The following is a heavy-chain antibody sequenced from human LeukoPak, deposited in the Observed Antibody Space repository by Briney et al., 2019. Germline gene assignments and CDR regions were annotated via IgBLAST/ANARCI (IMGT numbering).Heavy chain of an antibody. CDR2: IKPNSGGT. Sequence: SVTVSCMTSGYTFTDYCMLLVLQAAGQGHGGMGWIKPNSGGTNYAQKFQGRVTMTRDTSISTAYMELSRLRSDDTAVYYCARERWELGYKYFAYWGQGTLVTVSS. V-gene: IGHV1-2*02. J-gene: IGHJ4*02. CDR1: GYTFTDYC. CDR3: ARERWELGYKYFAY. D-gene: IGHD1-26*01.